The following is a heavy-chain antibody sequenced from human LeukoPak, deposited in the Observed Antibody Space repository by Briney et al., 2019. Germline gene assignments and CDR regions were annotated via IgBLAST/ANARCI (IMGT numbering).Heavy chain of an antibody. Sequence: ASVKVSCKASGYTFTSYAMHWVRQAPGQRLEWMGWINAGNGNTKYSQKFQGRVTITRDTSASTAYMELSSLRSEDTAVYYCARGLDSSSPPDYWGQGTLVTVSS. J-gene: IGHJ4*02. D-gene: IGHD6-13*01. CDR1: GYTFTSYA. CDR3: ARGLDSSSPPDY. CDR2: INAGNGNT. V-gene: IGHV1-3*01.